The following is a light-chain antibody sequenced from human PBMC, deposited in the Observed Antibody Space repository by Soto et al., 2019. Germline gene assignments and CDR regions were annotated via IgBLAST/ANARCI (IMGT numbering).Light chain of an antibody. Sequence: IVMTQFPDSLAVSLGERATINCGSSQSLLDTSINKNALAWYQQKAGQPPKLLFYWASSRESGVPDRFSASGTGSDFALTITNLQAEDVAAYYCQQYNNWPPLTFGPGTKVDIK. CDR2: WAS. J-gene: IGKJ3*01. CDR3: QQYNNWPPLT. CDR1: QSLLDTSINKNA. V-gene: IGKV4-1*01.